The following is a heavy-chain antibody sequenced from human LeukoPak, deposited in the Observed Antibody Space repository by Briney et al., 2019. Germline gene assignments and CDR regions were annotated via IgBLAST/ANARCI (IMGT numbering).Heavy chain of an antibody. CDR1: GYTYTSYG. D-gene: IGHD3-10*01. Sequence: ASVKVSCKASGYTYTSYGISWVRQAPGQGLEWVGWISAYNGNTNYAQKLQGRVTMTTDTSTSTAYMELRSLRSDDTAVYYCARVVVVRGVIDAFDIWGQGTMVTVSS. CDR2: ISAYNGNT. CDR3: ARVVVVRGVIDAFDI. V-gene: IGHV1-18*01. J-gene: IGHJ3*02.